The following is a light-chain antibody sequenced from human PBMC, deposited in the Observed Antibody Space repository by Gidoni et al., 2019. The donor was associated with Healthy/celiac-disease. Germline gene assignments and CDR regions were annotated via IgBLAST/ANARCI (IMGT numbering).Light chain of an antibody. V-gene: IGLV2-14*01. CDR2: DVS. Sequence: QSALTQPASVSGSPGQSITISCTGTSSDVGGYNYFSWYQQPPGKAPKLMIYDVSNRPSGVSNRFSGSKSGNTASLTISGLQAEDEADYYCSSYTSSSTLEVFGGGTKLTVL. CDR1: SSDVGGYNY. CDR3: SSYTSSSTLEV. J-gene: IGLJ3*02.